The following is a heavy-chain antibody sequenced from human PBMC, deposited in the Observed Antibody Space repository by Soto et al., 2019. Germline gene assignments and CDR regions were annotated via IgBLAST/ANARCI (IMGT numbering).Heavy chain of an antibody. Sequence: SETLSLTCTVSGVSISSGGYYWSWIRQHPGKGLEWIGYIYYSGSTYYNPSLKSRVTISVDTSKNQFSLKLSSVTAADTAVYYCARDVDSSGPEGDNWFDPWGQGTLVTVSS. CDR3: ARDVDSSGPEGDNWFDP. D-gene: IGHD6-19*01. CDR2: IYYSGST. V-gene: IGHV4-31*02. CDR1: GVSISSGGYY. J-gene: IGHJ5*02.